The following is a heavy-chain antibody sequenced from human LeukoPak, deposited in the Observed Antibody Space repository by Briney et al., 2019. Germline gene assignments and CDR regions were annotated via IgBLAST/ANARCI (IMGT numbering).Heavy chain of an antibody. V-gene: IGHV3-48*03. J-gene: IGHJ5*02. Sequence: PPGGSLRLSCAASGFSFSNYEMNWVRQPPGKGLEWISYITASSTTIYYADSVRGRVTISRDNAKNSLYLQMNGLRGEDTVVYYCAKGPGARGHFNSFDPWVQGTLVTVSS. CDR2: ITASSTTI. D-gene: IGHD5-12*01. CDR3: AKGPGARGHFNSFDP. CDR1: GFSFSNYE.